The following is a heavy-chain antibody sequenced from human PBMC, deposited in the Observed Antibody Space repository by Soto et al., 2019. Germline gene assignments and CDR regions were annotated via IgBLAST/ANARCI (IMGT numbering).Heavy chain of an antibody. CDR1: GGTFSSYA. J-gene: IGHJ4*02. D-gene: IGHD3-22*01. CDR2: IIPIFGTA. V-gene: IGHV1-69*13. CDR3: ARYGDYSDSTGYFSVDY. Sequence: SVKVSCKASGGTFSSYAISWVRQAPGQGLEWMGGIIPIFGTANYAQKFQGRVTITADESTSTAYMELSSLRSEDTAVYYCARYGDYSDSTGYFSVDYWGQGTLVTVSS.